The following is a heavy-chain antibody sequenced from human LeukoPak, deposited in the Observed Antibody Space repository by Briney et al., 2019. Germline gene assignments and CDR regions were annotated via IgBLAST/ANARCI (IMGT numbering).Heavy chain of an antibody. Sequence: GASVKVSCKASGYTFTGYYMHRVRQAPGQGLEWMGWINPNSGGTNYAQKFQGRVTMTRDTSISTAYMELSRLRSDDTAVYYCARDLLYGDYVYFQHWGQGTLVTVSS. CDR2: INPNSGGT. V-gene: IGHV1-2*02. J-gene: IGHJ1*01. D-gene: IGHD4-17*01. CDR1: GYTFTGYY. CDR3: ARDLLYGDYVYFQH.